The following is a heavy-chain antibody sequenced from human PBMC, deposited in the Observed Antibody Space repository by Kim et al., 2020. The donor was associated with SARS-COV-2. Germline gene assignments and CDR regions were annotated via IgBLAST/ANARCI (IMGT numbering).Heavy chain of an antibody. J-gene: IGHJ6*02. CDR3: ARGHYYDSSGYYVYGMDV. CDR2: IKQDGSEK. Sequence: GGSLRLSCAASGFTFSSYWMSWVRQAPGKGLEWVANIKQDGSEKYYVDSVKGRFTISRDNAKNSLYLQMNSLRAEDTAVYYCARGHYYDSSGYYVYGMDVWGQETTVTVSS. D-gene: IGHD3-22*01. CDR1: GFTFSSYW. V-gene: IGHV3-7*01.